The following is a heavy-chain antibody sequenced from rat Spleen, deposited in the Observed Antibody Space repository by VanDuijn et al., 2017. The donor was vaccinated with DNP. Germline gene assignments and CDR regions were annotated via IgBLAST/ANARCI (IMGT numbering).Heavy chain of an antibody. Sequence: EVQLVESGGGLVQPGRSLKLSCAASGFTFSDYNMAWVRQAPKKGLEWVATISYDGSSTYYRDSVKGRFTISRDNAKSTLYLQMDSLRSEDTATYYCGTAPEKEPDLFLSSECKAPNQNVYPPYSESYY. CDR2: ISYDGSST. V-gene: IGHV5-7*01. D-gene: IGHD1-11*01. J-gene: IGHJ2*01. CDR1: GFTFSDYN. CDR3: GTAPEKEPDLFLSSECKAPNQNVYPPYSESYY.